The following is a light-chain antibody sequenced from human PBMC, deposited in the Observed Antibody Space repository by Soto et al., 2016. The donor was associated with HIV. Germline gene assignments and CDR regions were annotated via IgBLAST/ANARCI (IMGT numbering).Light chain of an antibody. J-gene: IGKJ2*01. CDR2: AAS. V-gene: IGKV1-39*01. CDR3: QQSYSTPGT. Sequence: DIQMTQSPSSLSASVEDRVTITCQANQSITTYLNWYQQKPGKAPKLLIYAASTLQSGVPSRFSGSGSGTDFTVTINSLQPEDFATYYCQQSYSTPGTFGQGTKLDIK. CDR1: QSITTY.